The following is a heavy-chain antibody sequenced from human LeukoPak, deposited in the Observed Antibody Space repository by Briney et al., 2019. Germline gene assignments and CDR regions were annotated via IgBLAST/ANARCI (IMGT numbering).Heavy chain of an antibody. V-gene: IGHV3-30*02. CDR1: GFTFSQSW. D-gene: IGHD5-12*01. CDR3: AKDVAHVSWFDP. J-gene: IGHJ5*02. Sequence: GGSLRLSCAGSGFTFSQSWMHWVRQAPGKGLEWVAFIRYDGSNKYYADSVKGRFTISRDNSKNTLYLQMNSLRAEDTAVYYCAKDVAHVSWFDPWGQGTLVTVSS. CDR2: IRYDGSNK.